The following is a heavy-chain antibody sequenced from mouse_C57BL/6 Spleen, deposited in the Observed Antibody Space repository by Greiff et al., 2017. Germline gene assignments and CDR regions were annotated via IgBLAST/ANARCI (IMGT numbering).Heavy chain of an antibody. V-gene: IGHV5-16*01. CDR2: INYDGSST. CDR1: GFTFSDYY. J-gene: IGHJ1*03. D-gene: IGHD2-5*01. CDR3: AREGSNSWYFDV. Sequence: EVQLVESEGGLVQPGSSMKLSCTASGFTFSDYYMAWVRQVPEKGLEWVANINYDGSSTYYLDSLKSRFIISRDTAKNILYLQMSSLKSEDTATYYCAREGSNSWYFDVWGTGTTVTVSS.